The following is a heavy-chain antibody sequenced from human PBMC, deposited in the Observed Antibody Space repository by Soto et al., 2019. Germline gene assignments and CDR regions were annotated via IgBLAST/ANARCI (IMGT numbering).Heavy chain of an antibody. Sequence: GGSLRLSCAASGFTFSSYGMHWVRQAPGKGLEWVAVISYDGSNKYYADSVKGRFTISRDNSKNTLYLQMNSLRAEDTAVYYCAKEALDYYDSSGYEYYYYYYGMDVWGQGTTVTVSS. CDR1: GFTFSSYG. J-gene: IGHJ6*02. V-gene: IGHV3-30*18. D-gene: IGHD3-22*01. CDR2: ISYDGSNK. CDR3: AKEALDYYDSSGYEYYYYYYGMDV.